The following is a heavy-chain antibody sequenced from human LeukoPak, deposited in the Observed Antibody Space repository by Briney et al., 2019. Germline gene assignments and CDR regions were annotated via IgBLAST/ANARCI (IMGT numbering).Heavy chain of an antibody. V-gene: IGHV4-59*08. CDR2: IYYSGST. CDR3: ARLKVPAASLYYYGMDV. Sequence: PSETLSLTCTASGGSISSYYWSWIRQPPGKGLEWIGYIYYSGSTNYNPSLKSRVTISVDTSKNQFSLKLSSVTAADTAVYYCARLKVPAASLYYYGMDVWGQGTTVTVSS. CDR1: GGSISSYY. D-gene: IGHD2-2*01. J-gene: IGHJ6*02.